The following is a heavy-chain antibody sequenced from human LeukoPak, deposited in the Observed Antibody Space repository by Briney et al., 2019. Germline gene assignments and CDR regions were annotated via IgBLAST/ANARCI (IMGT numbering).Heavy chain of an antibody. CDR1: GFTFSSAW. D-gene: IGHD3-22*01. CDR2: ISGGGGST. V-gene: IGHV3-23*01. CDR3: TTAGLDSSGRDY. Sequence: GGSLRPARAASGFTFSSAWMTWVSQAPGKWLEWGSAISGGGGSTYYADSVKGRFTISRDNSRNTLYLQMNSLKTEDTAVYYCTTAGLDSSGRDYWGQGTLVTVSS. J-gene: IGHJ4*02.